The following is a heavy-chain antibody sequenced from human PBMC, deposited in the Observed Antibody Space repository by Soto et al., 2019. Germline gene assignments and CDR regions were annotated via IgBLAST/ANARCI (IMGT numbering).Heavy chain of an antibody. Sequence: PSETLSLTCTVSGGSISSGGYYWNWIRQPPGKGLEWIGYIYHSGSTYYYSPSLKSRVTISVDTSKNQFSLKLISVTAADTAVYYCARGKSHWFDPWGQGTLVTVSS. CDR1: GGSISSGGYY. V-gene: IGHV4-30-4*01. J-gene: IGHJ5*02. CDR2: IYHSGST. CDR3: ARGKSHWFDP.